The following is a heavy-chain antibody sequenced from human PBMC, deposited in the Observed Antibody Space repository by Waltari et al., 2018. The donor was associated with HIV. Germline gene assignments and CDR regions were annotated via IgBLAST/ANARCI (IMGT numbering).Heavy chain of an antibody. D-gene: IGHD3-10*01. V-gene: IGHV3-23*01. Sequence: EVQLLESGGGLVQPGGSLRLSCAASGFTFEGYAMTWVRLAPGKGLEWVSGMSGSGGSTFYADAVKGRFAISRDNSKNTLYLQMNTLRAEDTAVYYCAKFRGSGSDYWGQGAQVTVSS. CDR2: MSGSGGST. CDR3: AKFRGSGSDY. CDR1: GFTFEGYA. J-gene: IGHJ4*02.